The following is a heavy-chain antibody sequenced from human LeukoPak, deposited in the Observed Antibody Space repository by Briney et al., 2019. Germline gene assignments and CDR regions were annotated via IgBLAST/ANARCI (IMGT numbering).Heavy chain of an antibody. J-gene: IGHJ6*03. V-gene: IGHV4-39*07. D-gene: IGHD3-10*01. CDR1: GDSISDSDYY. CDR3: ARVYDSGSQAYFYYMDV. Sequence: PSETLSLTCTVSGDSISDSDYYWGWIRQPPGKGLEWIGSIYYTGSTYYNPSLKSRLTISVDTSNNQFSLKLNSVTAADTAVYYCARVYDSGSQAYFYYMDVWGKGTTVTISS. CDR2: IYYTGST.